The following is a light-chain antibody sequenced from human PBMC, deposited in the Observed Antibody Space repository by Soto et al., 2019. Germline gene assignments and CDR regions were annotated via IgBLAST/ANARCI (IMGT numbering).Light chain of an antibody. CDR1: RTVFLKDNSVNY. V-gene: IGKV4-1*01. J-gene: IGKJ2*01. CDR3: HQYYSRPYT. Sequence: DTVMTQSPDTLAVPLGERATVTCRSSRTVFLKDNSVNYLSWYQKKEGQAPKLLIYWASIRESGVPERFNGSGSETDFSLTITGVQPEDAAVYYCHQYYSRPYTFGQGTRLEIK. CDR2: WAS.